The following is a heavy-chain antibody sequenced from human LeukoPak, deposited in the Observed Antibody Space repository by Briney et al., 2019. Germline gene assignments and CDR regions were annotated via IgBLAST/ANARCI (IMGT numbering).Heavy chain of an antibody. CDR2: IKSKIGGATA. J-gene: IGHJ5*02. Sequence: AGGSLTLSCAASGITFSTAWVSWFREAPGKGLEWVGRIKSKIGGATADYAAPVKDRFTISRDDSKNTLYLQMNSLKTEDTAVYYCATDRAWFDPWGQGTLVTVSS. CDR1: GITFSTAW. CDR3: ATDRAWFDP. V-gene: IGHV3-15*01. D-gene: IGHD3-10*01.